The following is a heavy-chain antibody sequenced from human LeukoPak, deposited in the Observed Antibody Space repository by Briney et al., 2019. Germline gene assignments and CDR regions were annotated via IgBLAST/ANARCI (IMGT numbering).Heavy chain of an antibody. CDR1: GFTFSSYA. CDR3: ARDLYYDLVEWGAFDI. Sequence: GRSLRLSCAASGFTFSSYAMHWVRQAPGKGLEWVAVISYDGSNKYYADSVKGRLTISRDNSKNTLYLQMNSLRAEDTAVYYCARDLYYDLVEWGAFDIWGQGTMVTVSS. CDR2: ISYDGSNK. V-gene: IGHV3-30-3*01. J-gene: IGHJ3*02. D-gene: IGHD3-9*01.